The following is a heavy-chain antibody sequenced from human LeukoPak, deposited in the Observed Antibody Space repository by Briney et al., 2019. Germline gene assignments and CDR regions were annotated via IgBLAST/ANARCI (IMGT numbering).Heavy chain of an antibody. J-gene: IGHJ4*02. D-gene: IGHD3-16*01. CDR1: ASTFTHYG. CDR2: INTYNGDT. V-gene: IGHV1-18*01. CDR3: ARGIRSPLFDY. Sequence: GASVKLSCKASASTFTHYGITWVRQAPGQGLAWMGWINTYNGDTKCAQKLQGRVTITTDTYTSTAFMELRSLRSDDSAVYYCARGIRSPLFDYWGLGTLVTVSP.